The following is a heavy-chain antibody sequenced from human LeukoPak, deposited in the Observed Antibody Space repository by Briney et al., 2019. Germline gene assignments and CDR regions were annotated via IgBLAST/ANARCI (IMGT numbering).Heavy chain of an antibody. CDR3: AREITGWFDP. D-gene: IGHD1-20*01. V-gene: IGHV3-7*01. Sequence: GGSLRLSCAASGFTFSRFWMNWVRQAPGKGLEWVANMKRDGSERYYVDSVKGRFTISRDNAKSSLYLQMNSLRAEDTAVYYRAREITGWFDPWGQGTLVTVSS. CDR1: GFTFSRFW. CDR2: MKRDGSER. J-gene: IGHJ5*02.